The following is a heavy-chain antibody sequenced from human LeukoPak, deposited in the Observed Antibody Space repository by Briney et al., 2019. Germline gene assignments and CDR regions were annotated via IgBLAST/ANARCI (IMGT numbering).Heavy chain of an antibody. CDR3: ARKGFGSITVPGTFDY. CDR2: IRYDGSNK. D-gene: IGHD6-19*01. J-gene: IGHJ4*02. CDR1: GFTFSNFC. Sequence: PGGSLRLSCAASGFTFSNFCMHWVRQAPGKGLEWVAFIRYDGSNKYYVDSVKGRFTISRDNSKNTLSLQMNSLRAEDTAVYYCARKGFGSITVPGTFDYWGQGILVTVSS. V-gene: IGHV3-30*02.